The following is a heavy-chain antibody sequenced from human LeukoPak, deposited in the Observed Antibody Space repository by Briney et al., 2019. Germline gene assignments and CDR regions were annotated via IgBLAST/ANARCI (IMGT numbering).Heavy chain of an antibody. J-gene: IGHJ4*02. CDR1: GFTFSSYS. Sequence: GGSLRLSCAASGFTFSSYSMNWVRQAPGKGLEWVSYITTISSTIYYADSVKGRFTISRDNSKNTLYLQMNSLRAEDTAVYYCAREYGGVYFDYWGQGTLVTVSS. CDR2: ITTISSTI. CDR3: AREYGGVYFDY. D-gene: IGHD4-23*01. V-gene: IGHV3-48*01.